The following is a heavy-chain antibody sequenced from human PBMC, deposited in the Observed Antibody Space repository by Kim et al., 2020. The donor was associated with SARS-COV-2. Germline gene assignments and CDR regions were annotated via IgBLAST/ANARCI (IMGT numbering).Heavy chain of an antibody. V-gene: IGHV4-30-4*01. J-gene: IGHJ5*02. CDR3: ARALSYDILWFDP. D-gene: IGHD3-9*01. CDR1: GGSISSGDYY. CDR2: IYYSGST. Sequence: SETLSLTCTVSGGSISSGDYYWSWIRQPPGKGLEWIGYIYYSGSTYYNPSLKSRVTISVDTSKNQFSLKLSSVTAADTAVYYCARALSYDILWFDPWGQGTLVTVSS.